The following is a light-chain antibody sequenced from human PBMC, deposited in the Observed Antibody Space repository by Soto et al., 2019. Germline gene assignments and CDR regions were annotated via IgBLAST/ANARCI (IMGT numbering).Light chain of an antibody. CDR3: QEDDTAPFT. J-gene: IGKJ3*01. Sequence: DVQMTQSPSSLSASVGDTVTITCRASQGIAFYLAWFQQRPGKAPNLLISAASNLQSGVPSRFSGSGSGTDFTLTISSLQPEDVAAYYCQEDDTAPFTFGPGTRVEVK. V-gene: IGKV1-27*01. CDR2: AAS. CDR1: QGIAFY.